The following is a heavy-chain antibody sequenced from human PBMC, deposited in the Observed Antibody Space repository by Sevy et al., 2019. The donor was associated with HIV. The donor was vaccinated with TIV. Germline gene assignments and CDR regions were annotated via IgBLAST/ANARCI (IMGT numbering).Heavy chain of an antibody. CDR2: IYYSGST. D-gene: IGHD3-3*01. V-gene: IGHV4-39*01. CDR3: ARHHQYYDFWSGYKYYYYGMDV. J-gene: IGHJ6*02. CDR1: GGSISSSSYY. Sequence: SETLSLTCTVSGGSISSSSYYWGWIRQPPGKGLEWIGSIYYSGSTYYNPSLKSRVTISVDTSKNQFSLKLSSVTAADTAVYDCARHHQYYDFWSGYKYYYYGMDVWGQGTTVTVSS.